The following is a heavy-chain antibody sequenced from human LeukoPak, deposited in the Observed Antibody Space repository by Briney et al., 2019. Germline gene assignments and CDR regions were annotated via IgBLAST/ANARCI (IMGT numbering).Heavy chain of an antibody. J-gene: IGHJ4*02. CDR3: AKDRLHVDTALILDY. CDR1: EFSVGSNY. D-gene: IGHD5-18*01. V-gene: IGHV3-66*01. Sequence: GGSLRLSCAASEFSVGSNYMTWVRQAPGKGLEWVSLIYSGGSTYYADSVKGRFTISRDNSKNTLYLQMNSLRAEDTAVYYCAKDRLHVDTALILDYWGQETLVTVSS. CDR2: IYSGGST.